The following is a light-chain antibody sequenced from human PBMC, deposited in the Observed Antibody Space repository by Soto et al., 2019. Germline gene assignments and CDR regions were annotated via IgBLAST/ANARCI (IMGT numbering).Light chain of an antibody. Sequence: EIVLTQSPATLSLSPGERVTLXXRASPSVTHFLSWYQQKPGQPTRLXXYGAFNRATGIPARFSGSRSGTDLTLTISSLEPEDSAVYYCQQRNDWSPVTFGQGTRLEIK. J-gene: IGKJ5*01. CDR3: QQRNDWSPVT. V-gene: IGKV3-11*01. CDR1: PSVTHF. CDR2: GAF.